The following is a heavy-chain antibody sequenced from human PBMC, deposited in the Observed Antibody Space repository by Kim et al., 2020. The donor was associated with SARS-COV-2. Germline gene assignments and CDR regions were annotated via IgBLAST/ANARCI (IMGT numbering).Heavy chain of an antibody. V-gene: IGHV4-59*08. D-gene: IGHD3-9*01. CDR1: GGSISSYY. CDR2: IYYSGST. Sequence: SETLSLTCTVSGGSISSYYWSWIRQPPGKGLEWIGFIYYSGSTNYNPSLKSRVTISVDTSKNQFSLKLSSVTAADTAMYYCARHGDIRILYWYFHLWGRGTLVTVSS. J-gene: IGHJ2*01. CDR3: ARHGDIRILYWYFHL.